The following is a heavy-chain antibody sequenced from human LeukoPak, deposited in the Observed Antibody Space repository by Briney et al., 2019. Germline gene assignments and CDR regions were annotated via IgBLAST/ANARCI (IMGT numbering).Heavy chain of an antibody. CDR2: IYYSGST. CDR3: AILTDYYDRSGYGWFDP. J-gene: IGHJ5*02. CDR1: GGSISSGGYY. D-gene: IGHD3-22*01. Sequence: SQTLSLTCTVSGGSISSGGYYWSWIRQHPGKGLEWFGYIYYSGSTYYNPSLKSRVTISVDTSKNQFSLKLSSVTAADTAVYYCAILTDYYDRSGYGWFDPWGQGTLVTVSS. V-gene: IGHV4-31*03.